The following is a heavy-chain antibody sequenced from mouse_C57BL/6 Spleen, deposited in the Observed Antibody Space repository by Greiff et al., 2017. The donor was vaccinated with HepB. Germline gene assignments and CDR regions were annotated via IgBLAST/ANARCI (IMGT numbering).Heavy chain of an antibody. CDR2: IDPEDGVT. Sequence: EVQLQQSGAELVKPGASVKLSCTASGFNIKDYYMHWVKQRTEQGLEWIGRIDPEDGVTKYAPKFQGKATITADTSSNTAYLQLSSLTSEDTAVDYWASESYGSSPAWLANWGQGTLVTVSA. D-gene: IGHD1-1*01. V-gene: IGHV14-2*01. CDR3: ASESYGSSPAWLAN. J-gene: IGHJ3*01. CDR1: GFNIKDYY.